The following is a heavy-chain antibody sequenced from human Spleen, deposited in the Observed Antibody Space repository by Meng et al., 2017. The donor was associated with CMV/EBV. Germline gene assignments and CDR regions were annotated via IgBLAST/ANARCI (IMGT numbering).Heavy chain of an antibody. CDR2: IYYSGST. D-gene: IGHD6-13*01. Sequence: SETLSLTCTVSGGSISSSTYYWGWIRQPPGKGLEWIGSIYYSGSTYYNPSLKSRVTISVDTSKNQFSLKLSSVTAADTAVYYCAGDGNPLQQLVPHDYWGQGTLVTVSS. V-gene: IGHV4-39*07. CDR1: GGSISSSTYY. J-gene: IGHJ4*02. CDR3: AGDGNPLQQLVPHDY.